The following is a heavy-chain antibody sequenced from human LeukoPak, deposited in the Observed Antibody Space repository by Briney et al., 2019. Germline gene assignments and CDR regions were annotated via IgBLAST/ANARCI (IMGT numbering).Heavy chain of an antibody. V-gene: IGHV4-31*03. CDR3: ARYCTSTSCYKWGFDP. CDR2: IYYTGNT. D-gene: IGHD2-2*02. J-gene: IGHJ5*02. CDR1: GGSITSGGYY. Sequence: SQTLSLTCTVSGGSITSGGYYWSWLRQYPGKGLEWIVYIYYTGNTYYNPSLKSRVTISVDTSKNQFSLKLSSVTAADTAVYYCARYCTSTSCYKWGFDPWGQGTLVTVSS.